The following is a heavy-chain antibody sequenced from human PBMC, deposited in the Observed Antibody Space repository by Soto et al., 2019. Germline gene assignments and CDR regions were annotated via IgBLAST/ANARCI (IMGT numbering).Heavy chain of an antibody. J-gene: IGHJ4*02. D-gene: IGHD6-19*01. CDR3: GRVHSSGHGVDD. V-gene: IGHV4-38-2*01. CDR1: SYSFSSGYY. Sequence: SETLSLTCAVSSYSFSSGYYWAWLRQPPGKGLEWFGSISHSGNTYYNPSLKSRVTISAHTSKNQFSLELSSVTAADTAIYCGRVHSSGHGVDDWGQGILVTVS. CDR2: ISHSGNT.